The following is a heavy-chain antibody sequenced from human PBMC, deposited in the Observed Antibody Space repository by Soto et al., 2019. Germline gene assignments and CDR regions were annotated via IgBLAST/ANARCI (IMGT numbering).Heavy chain of an antibody. Sequence: SETLSLTCAVYGGSFSGYYWSWIRQPPGKGLEWIGEINHSGSTNYNPSLKSRVTISVDTSKNQFSLKLSSVTAADTAVYYCARGGSGTQAGYSSSWRYYYYYGMDVWGQGTTVTVSS. CDR1: GGSFSGYY. CDR3: ARGGSGTQAGYSSSWRYYYYYGMDV. CDR2: INHSGST. J-gene: IGHJ6*02. V-gene: IGHV4-34*01. D-gene: IGHD6-13*01.